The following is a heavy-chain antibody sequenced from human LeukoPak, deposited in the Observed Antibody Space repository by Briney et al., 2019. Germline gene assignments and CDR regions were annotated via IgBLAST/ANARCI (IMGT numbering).Heavy chain of an antibody. CDR2: INPNSGGT. V-gene: IGHV1-2*02. CDR1: GYTFTGYY. CDR3: ARVRNLRDSYYMDV. Sequence: ASVKVSCKASGYTFTGYYMHWVRQAPGQGLEWMGWINPNSGGTNYAQKFQGRVTMTRDTSISTAYMELSSLRSEDTAVYYCARVRNLRDSYYMDVWGKGTTVTISS. J-gene: IGHJ6*03.